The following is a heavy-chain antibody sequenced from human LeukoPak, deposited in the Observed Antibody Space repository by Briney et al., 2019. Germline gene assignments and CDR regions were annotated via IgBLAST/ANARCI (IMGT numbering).Heavy chain of an antibody. CDR2: IYTSGST. CDR1: GGSISSGSYY. CDR3: AEGRGRYYFDY. V-gene: IGHV4-61*02. J-gene: IGHJ4*02. Sequence: SQTLSLTCTVSGGSISSGSYYWSWIRQPAGKGLEWIGRIYTSGSTNYNPSLKSRVTISVDTSKNQFSLKLSSVTAADTAVYYCAEGRGRYYFDYWGQGTLVTVSS. D-gene: IGHD3-10*01.